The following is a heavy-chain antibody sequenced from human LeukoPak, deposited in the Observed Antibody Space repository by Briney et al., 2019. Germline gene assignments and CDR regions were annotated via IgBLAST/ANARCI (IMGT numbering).Heavy chain of an antibody. V-gene: IGHV1-18*01. CDR2: ISAYNGNT. CDR3: AKKKATDDAFDI. CDR1: GYTFTSYG. D-gene: IGHD1-26*01. J-gene: IGHJ3*02. Sequence: AASVKVSCKASGYTFTSYGISWVRQAPGQGLEWMGWISAYNGNTNYAQKLQGRVTMTTDTSTSTAYMELRSLRSDDTAVYYCAKKKATDDAFDIWGQGTMVTVSS.